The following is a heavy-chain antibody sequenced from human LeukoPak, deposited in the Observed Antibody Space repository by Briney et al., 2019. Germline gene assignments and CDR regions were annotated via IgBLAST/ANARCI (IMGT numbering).Heavy chain of an antibody. D-gene: IGHD6-13*01. Sequence: GGSLRLSCAASGFTFSSYGMHWVRQAPGKGLEWVAVIWYDGSNKYYADSVKGRFTISRDNSKNTLYLQMNSLRAEDTAVYYCAREGPPGSSSWYRRAYYFDYWGQGTLVTVSP. V-gene: IGHV3-33*01. CDR1: GFTFSSYG. J-gene: IGHJ4*02. CDR2: IWYDGSNK. CDR3: AREGPPGSSSWYRRAYYFDY.